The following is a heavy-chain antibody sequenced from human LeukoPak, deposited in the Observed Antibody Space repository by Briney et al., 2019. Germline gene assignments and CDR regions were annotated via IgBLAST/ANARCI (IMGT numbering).Heavy chain of an antibody. V-gene: IGHV1-69*05. CDR1: GGTFNSYA. J-gene: IGHJ4*02. Sequence: ASVKVSCKASGGTFNSYAISWVRQAPGQGLEWMGRIMFQYGTANFAQKFRGRVTITTDDSTRTGYMELSSLKSEDTARYYCAIEDGDSMSRGVTPHWGQGTLVTVSS. D-gene: IGHD3-10*01. CDR3: AIEDGDSMSRGVTPH. CDR2: IMFQYGTA.